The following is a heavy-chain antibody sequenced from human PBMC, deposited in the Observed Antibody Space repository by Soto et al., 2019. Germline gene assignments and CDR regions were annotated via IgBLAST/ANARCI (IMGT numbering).Heavy chain of an antibody. CDR3: ARHLSIAAASNGYGEMDV. CDR1: GYSFTSYW. Sequence: PGESLKISCKGSGYSFTSYWISWVRQMPGKGLEWMGRIDPSDSYTNYSPSFQGHVTISADKSISTAYLQWSSLKASDTAMYYCARHLSIAAASNGYGEMDVWGQGTTVTVSS. V-gene: IGHV5-10-1*01. CDR2: IDPSDSYT. J-gene: IGHJ6*02. D-gene: IGHD6-13*01.